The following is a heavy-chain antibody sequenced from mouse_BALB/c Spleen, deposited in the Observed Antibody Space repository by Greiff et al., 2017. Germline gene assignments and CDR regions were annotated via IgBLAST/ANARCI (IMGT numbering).Heavy chain of an antibody. CDR1: GFTFSSYA. Sequence: EVQGVESGGGLVKPGGSLKLSCAASGFTFSSYAMSWVRQTPEKRLEWVASISSGGSTYYPDSVKGRFTISRDNARNILYLQMSSLRSEDTAMYYCARGERITTPYYYAMDYWGQGTSVTVSS. CDR3: ARGERITTPYYYAMDY. D-gene: IGHD2-4*01. V-gene: IGHV5-6-5*01. CDR2: ISSGGST. J-gene: IGHJ4*01.